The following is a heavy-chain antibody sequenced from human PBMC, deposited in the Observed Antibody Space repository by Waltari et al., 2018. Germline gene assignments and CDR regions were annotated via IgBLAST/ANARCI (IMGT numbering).Heavy chain of an antibody. CDR2: INHSGST. V-gene: IGHV4-34*01. CDR3: ARGPNPYRYYYGMDV. J-gene: IGHJ6*02. Sequence: QVQLQQWGAGLLKPSEPLSLTCAVYGGSFSGYYWSWIRQPPGKGLEWIGEINHSGSTNYNPSLKSRVTISVDTSKNQFSLKLSSVTAADTAVYYCARGPNPYRYYYGMDVWGQGTTVTVSS. CDR1: GGSFSGYY.